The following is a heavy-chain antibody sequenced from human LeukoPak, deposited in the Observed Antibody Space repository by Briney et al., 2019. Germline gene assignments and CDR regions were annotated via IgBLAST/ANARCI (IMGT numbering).Heavy chain of an antibody. CDR3: ARAFGSLFYFDY. D-gene: IGHD3-10*01. Sequence: SETLSLTCTVSGGSISSYYWSWIRQPPGKGLAWIGYIYYSGSTNYNPSLKSRVTISVDTSKNQFSLKLSSVTAADTAVYYCARAFGSLFYFDYWGQGTLVTVSS. CDR2: IYYSGST. J-gene: IGHJ4*02. V-gene: IGHV4-59*01. CDR1: GGSISSYY.